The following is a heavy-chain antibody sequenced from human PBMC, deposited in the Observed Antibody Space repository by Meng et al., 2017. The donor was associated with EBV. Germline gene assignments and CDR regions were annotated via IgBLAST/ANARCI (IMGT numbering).Heavy chain of an antibody. CDR3: AKHRLGPLDY. CDR2: IYSGGST. CDR1: GFTVSSNY. J-gene: IGHJ4*02. D-gene: IGHD5-12*01. V-gene: IGHV3-53*01. Sequence: VRLVESGGGLIPPGGSLGPSWAASGFTVSSNYMSWVRQAPGKGLEWVSVIYSGGSTYYADSVKGRFTISRDNSKNTLYLQMNSLRAEDTAVYYCAKHRLGPLDYWGQGTLVTVSS.